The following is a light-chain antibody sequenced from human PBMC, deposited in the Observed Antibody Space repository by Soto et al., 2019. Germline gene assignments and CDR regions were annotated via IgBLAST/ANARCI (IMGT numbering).Light chain of an antibody. CDR3: QSYDSSLSGSV. J-gene: IGLJ3*02. CDR2: GNN. CDR1: SSNIGAGYD. V-gene: IGLV1-40*01. Sequence: QSMLTQPPSVSGAPGQRVTIPCTGSSSNIGAGYDVHWYQQLPGTAPKLLIYGNNNRPSGVPDRFSGSKSGTSASLAITGLQADDEADYYCQSYDSSLSGSVFGGGTKLTVL.